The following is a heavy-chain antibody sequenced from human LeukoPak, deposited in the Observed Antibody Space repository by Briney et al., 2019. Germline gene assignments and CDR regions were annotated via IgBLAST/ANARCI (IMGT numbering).Heavy chain of an antibody. CDR3: AGAPYYYYGMDV. Sequence: PSETLPLTCTVSGGSIRSYYWSWIRQSPGKGLEWIGYIYYSGSTNYNPSLKSRVTILVDTSKNQFSLNLDSVTAADTAVYYCAGAPYYYYGMDVWGQGTTVTVSS. CDR1: GGSIRSYY. CDR2: IYYSGST. J-gene: IGHJ6*02. V-gene: IGHV4-59*08.